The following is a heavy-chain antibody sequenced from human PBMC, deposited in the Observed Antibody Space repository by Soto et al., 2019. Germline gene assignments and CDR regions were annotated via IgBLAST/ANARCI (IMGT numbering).Heavy chain of an antibody. V-gene: IGHV2-70*11. CDR2: IDWDDDK. D-gene: IGHD6-13*01. Sequence: SGPTLVKPTQTLTLTCTFSGFSLSTSGMCVSWIRQPPGKALEWLARIDWDDDKYYSTSLKTRLTISKDTSKNQVVLTMTNMDPVDTATYYCARSPIAAAVNHYYYYYYMDVWGKGTTVTVSS. CDR1: GFSLSTSGMC. J-gene: IGHJ6*03. CDR3: ARSPIAAAVNHYYYYYYMDV.